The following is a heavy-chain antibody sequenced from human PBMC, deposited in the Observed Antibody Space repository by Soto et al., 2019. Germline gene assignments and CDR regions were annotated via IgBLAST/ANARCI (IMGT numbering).Heavy chain of an antibody. CDR2: ISAYNGNT. J-gene: IGHJ4*02. D-gene: IGHD6-13*01. V-gene: IGHV1-18*01. CDR1: GYTFTSYG. Sequence: GASVKVSCKASGYTFTSYGISWVRQAPGQGLEWMGWISAYNGNTNYAQKLQGRVTMTTDTSTSTAYMELRSLRSDDTAVYYCARDFGIAEPNLYQPSHDYWGQGTLVTVSS. CDR3: ARDFGIAEPNLYQPSHDY.